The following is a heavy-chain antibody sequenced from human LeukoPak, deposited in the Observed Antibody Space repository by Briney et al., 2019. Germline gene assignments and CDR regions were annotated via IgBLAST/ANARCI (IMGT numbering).Heavy chain of an antibody. CDR1: GFTVSTNY. Sequence: GGSLRLSCAASGFTVSTNYMSWVRQAPGKGLEWVSIIYVGGNTYYSDSVKGRFTISRDNSKNTVYLQMNSLRAEDTAVYYCARAPKNAHFDYWGQGTLVTVSS. D-gene: IGHD2/OR15-2a*01. CDR3: ARAPKNAHFDY. CDR2: IYVGGNT. V-gene: IGHV3-66*01. J-gene: IGHJ4*02.